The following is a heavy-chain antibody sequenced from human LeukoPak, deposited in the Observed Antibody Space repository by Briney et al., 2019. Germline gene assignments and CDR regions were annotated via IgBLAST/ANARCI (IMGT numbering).Heavy chain of an antibody. D-gene: IGHD2-2*01. J-gene: IGHJ5*02. CDR1: GFTVTNAW. Sequence: GGSLRLSCAASGFTVTNAWMSWVRQAPGKGLEWVGSIKSQTHGGTTDHAAPVKGRFTISRDDSKDTLYLQMNSLKIEDTAVYYCTTDDIIVVAAGRTYKYLDPWGQGTLVTVSS. CDR2: IKSQTHGGTT. V-gene: IGHV3-15*01. CDR3: TTDDIIVVAAGRTYKYLDP.